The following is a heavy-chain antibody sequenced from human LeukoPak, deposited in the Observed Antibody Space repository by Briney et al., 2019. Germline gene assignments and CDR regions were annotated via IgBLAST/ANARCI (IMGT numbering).Heavy chain of an antibody. CDR3: ARARVGSYFDY. CDR1: GGSFSGYY. CDR2: INHSGST. Sequence: LETLSLTCAVYGGSFSGYYWSWIRQPPGKGLEWIGEINHSGSTNYNPSLKSRVTISVDTSKNQFSLKLSSVTAVDTAVYYCARARVGSYFDYWGQGTLVTVSS. J-gene: IGHJ4*02. V-gene: IGHV4-34*01. D-gene: IGHD2-15*01.